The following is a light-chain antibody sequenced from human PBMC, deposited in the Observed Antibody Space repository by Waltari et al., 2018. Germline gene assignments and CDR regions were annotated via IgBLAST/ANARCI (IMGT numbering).Light chain of an antibody. CDR1: KSLVHSAGNTY. Sequence: DVVMTQSPLSLPVTLGQPASIHCRTSKSLVHSAGNTYLNWFQQRPGQSPRRLIYKISRRESGVPDRFSGSGSGTDFTLKISRVEAEDIGVYYCMQGTHWPRTFGQGSKVEI. CDR2: KIS. CDR3: MQGTHWPRT. V-gene: IGKV2-30*02. J-gene: IGKJ1*01.